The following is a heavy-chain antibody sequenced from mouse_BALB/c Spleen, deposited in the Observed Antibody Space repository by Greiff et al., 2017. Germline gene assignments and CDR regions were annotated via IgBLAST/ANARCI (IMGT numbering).Heavy chain of an antibody. CDR3: ARCTITLLYFDY. CDR1: GDSITSGY. J-gene: IGHJ2*01. Sequence: EVKLQESGPSLVKPSQTLSLTCSVTGDSITSGYWNWIRKFPGNKLEYMGYISYSGSTYYNPSLKSRISITRDTSKNQYYLQLNSVTTEDTATYYCARCTITLLYFDYWGQGTTLTVSS. CDR2: ISYSGST. V-gene: IGHV3-8*02. D-gene: IGHD2-4*01.